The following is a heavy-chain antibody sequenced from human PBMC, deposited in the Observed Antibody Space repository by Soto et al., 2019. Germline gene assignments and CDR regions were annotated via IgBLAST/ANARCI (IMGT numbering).Heavy chain of an antibody. D-gene: IGHD2-15*01. J-gene: IGHJ3*02. CDR3: AREGAGYCSGGSCYGDAFDI. Sequence: GGSLRLSFAASGFTVSSNYMSWVRQAPGKGLEWVSVIYSGGSTYYADSVKGRFTISRHNSKNTLYLQMNSLRAEDTAVYYCAREGAGYCSGGSCYGDAFDIWGQGTMVTVS. CDR2: IYSGGST. V-gene: IGHV3-53*04. CDR1: GFTVSSNY.